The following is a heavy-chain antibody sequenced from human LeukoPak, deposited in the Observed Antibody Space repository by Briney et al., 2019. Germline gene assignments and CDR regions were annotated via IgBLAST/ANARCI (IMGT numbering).Heavy chain of an antibody. D-gene: IGHD3-22*01. CDR3: AKDFYGTSGYYYWFYFEH. V-gene: IGHV3-30*02. CDR1: GFTFSSYG. CDR2: IRYDGSNK. J-gene: IGHJ4*02. Sequence: PGGSLRLPCAASGFTFSSYGMHWLRQAPGKGLEWMAFIRYDGSNKWYADSVKGRFTISRDNSKNTLYLQMNSLRAEDTAVYYCAKDFYGTSGYYYWFYFEHWGQGALVTVSS.